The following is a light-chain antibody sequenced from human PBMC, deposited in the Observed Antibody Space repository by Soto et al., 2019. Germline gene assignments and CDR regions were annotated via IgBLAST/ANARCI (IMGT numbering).Light chain of an antibody. V-gene: IGLV2-8*01. CDR2: EVS. Sequence: QSALTQPPSASGSPGQSVTISCTGTSSDVGGYNYVSWYQQHPGKAPKLMIYEVSKRPSGVPDRFSGSKSGNTASLTVSGLHAEDEADYYCSSYAGSNIFFGGGTKLTVL. CDR1: SSDVGGYNY. CDR3: SSYAGSNIF. J-gene: IGLJ2*01.